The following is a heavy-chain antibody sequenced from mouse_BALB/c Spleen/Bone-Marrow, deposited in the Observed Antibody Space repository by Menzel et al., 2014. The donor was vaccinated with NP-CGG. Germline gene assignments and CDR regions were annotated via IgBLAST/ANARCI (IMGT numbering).Heavy chain of an antibody. CDR3: ARERGRGYYFDY. D-gene: IGHD4-1*01. CDR2: IHPNSGNT. Sequence: QVQLQQSGSVLVRPGASVKLSCKASGYTFTSSWMHWAKQRPGQGLEWIGEIHPNSGNTNYNEKFKGKATLTVDTSSSTAYVDLSSLTSEDSAVYYCARERGRGYYFDYWGQGTTLTVSS. CDR1: GYTFTSSW. V-gene: IGHV1S130*01. J-gene: IGHJ2*01.